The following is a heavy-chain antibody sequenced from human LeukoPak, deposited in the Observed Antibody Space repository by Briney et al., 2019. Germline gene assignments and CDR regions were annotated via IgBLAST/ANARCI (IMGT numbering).Heavy chain of an antibody. V-gene: IGHV3-7*01. J-gene: IGHJ4*02. Sequence: GGSLRLSCAASGFTFSSYWMSWVRQAPGKGLEWVANIKQDGSEKYYVDSVKGRFTISRDNAKNSLYLQMNSLRAEDTAVYYCARGFGERFGELLYQRYWGQGTLVTVSS. CDR2: IKQDGSEK. CDR1: GFTFSSYW. CDR3: ARGFGERFGELLYQRY. D-gene: IGHD3-10*01.